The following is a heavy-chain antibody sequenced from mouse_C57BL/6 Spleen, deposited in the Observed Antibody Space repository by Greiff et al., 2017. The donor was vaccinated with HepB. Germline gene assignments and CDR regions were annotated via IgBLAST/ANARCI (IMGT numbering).Heavy chain of an antibody. CDR3: TRSSSSEFAY. CDR2: IDPETGGT. D-gene: IGHD1-3*01. V-gene: IGHV1-15*01. CDR1: GYTFTDYE. Sequence: QVQLQQPGAELVRPGASVTLSCKASGYTFTDYEMHWVKQTPVHGLEWIGAIDPETGGTAYNQKFKGKAILTADKSSSTAYMELRSLTSEDSAVYYCTRSSSSEFAYWGQGTLVTVSA. J-gene: IGHJ3*01.